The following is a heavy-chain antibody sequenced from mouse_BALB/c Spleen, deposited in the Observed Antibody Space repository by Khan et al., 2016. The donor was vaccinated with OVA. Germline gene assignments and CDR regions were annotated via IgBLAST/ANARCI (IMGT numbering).Heavy chain of an antibody. Sequence: VQLQQSGAELVKPGASVKLSSTASGFNIKDTYLHWVKQRPEQGLEWIGRIAPANGNTQYDPKFQGKATLTSDTSSNTSYLQLNSLTSEDTAVYYCARPSYDPRDFEVWGAGTTVTVSS. J-gene: IGHJ1*01. CDR1: GFNIKDTY. D-gene: IGHD2-3*01. CDR2: IAPANGNT. V-gene: IGHV14-3*02. CDR3: ARPSYDPRDFEV.